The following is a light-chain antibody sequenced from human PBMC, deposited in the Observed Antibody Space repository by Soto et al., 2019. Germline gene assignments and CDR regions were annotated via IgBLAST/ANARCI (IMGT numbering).Light chain of an antibody. Sequence: EIVMTQSPLPLPVTPGEPASISCRSSQSLLYNNTYNYLDWYVQKPGQSPQLLIYFGSNRAPGVPDRFSGSGSGTDFTLKINRVEAEDVGTYYCMQALQSLTFGQGTRLEIK. CDR3: MQALQSLT. CDR1: QSLLYNNTYNY. J-gene: IGKJ5*01. V-gene: IGKV2-28*01. CDR2: FGS.